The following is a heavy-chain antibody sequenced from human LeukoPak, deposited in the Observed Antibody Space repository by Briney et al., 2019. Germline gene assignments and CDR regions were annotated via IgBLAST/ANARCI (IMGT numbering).Heavy chain of an antibody. CDR2: IYYSGST. J-gene: IGHJ5*02. D-gene: IGHD3-10*01. CDR3: ARSDLPGPFGGLQNWFDP. CDR1: GGSISRSSYY. Sequence: ASETLSLTCSVSGGSISRSSYYWSWIRQPPGKGLEWIGYIYYSGSTNYNPSLKSRVTILVDTSKNQFSLRLTSVTAADTAVYYCARSDLPGPFGGLQNWFDPWGQGTLVTVSS. V-gene: IGHV4-61*01.